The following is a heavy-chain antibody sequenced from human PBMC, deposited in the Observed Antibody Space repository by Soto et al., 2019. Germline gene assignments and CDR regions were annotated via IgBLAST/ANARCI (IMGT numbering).Heavy chain of an antibody. J-gene: IGHJ4*02. Sequence: EVQLVESGGGLVKPGGSLRLSCAASGFTFSSYSMNWVRQAPGKGLEWVSSISSSSSYIDYADSVKGRFTISRDNAKNSLYLQMNSQRAEDTAVYYCASPPRAKGYWGQGTLVTVSS. CDR2: ISSSSSYI. V-gene: IGHV3-21*01. CDR1: GFTFSSYS. CDR3: ASPPRAKGY.